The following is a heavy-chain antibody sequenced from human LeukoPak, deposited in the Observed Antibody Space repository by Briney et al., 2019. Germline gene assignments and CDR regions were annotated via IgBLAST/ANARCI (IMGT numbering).Heavy chain of an antibody. J-gene: IGHJ3*02. CDR2: ISSSTDNI. CDR3: ANSGRDYYGSGSYDVFDI. V-gene: IGHV3-48*03. D-gene: IGHD3-10*01. CDR1: GFTFSSYE. Sequence: GGSLRLSCSASGFTFSSYEMNWVRQAPGKGLEWVSYISSSTDNIYYLDSVKGRFTISRDNAQNSLYLQMNSLRDEDTAIYYCANSGRDYYGSGSYDVFDIWGQGTMVTVSS.